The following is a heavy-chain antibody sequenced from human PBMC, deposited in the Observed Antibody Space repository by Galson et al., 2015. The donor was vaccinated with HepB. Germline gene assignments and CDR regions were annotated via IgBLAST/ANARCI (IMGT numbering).Heavy chain of an antibody. Sequence: SLRLSCAASGFSVSSKHMSWVRQAPGKGLEWVSIIYSGGSTYYADSVKGRFTISRDSSKNTVYLQINSLRAEDTAVYYCAGDGNSYAHFYYWGQGTLVTVSS. J-gene: IGHJ4*02. CDR3: AGDGNSYAHFYY. CDR2: IYSGGST. V-gene: IGHV3-53*01. D-gene: IGHD2/OR15-2a*01. CDR1: GFSVSSKH.